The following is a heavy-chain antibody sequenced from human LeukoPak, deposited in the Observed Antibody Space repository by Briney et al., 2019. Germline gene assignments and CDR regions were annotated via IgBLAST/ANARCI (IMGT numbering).Heavy chain of an antibody. J-gene: IGHJ5*02. Sequence: SETLSLTCTVSGGSISSSSYYWGWIRQPPGKGLEWIGSIYYSGSTYYNPSLKSRVTISVDTSKNQFSLKLSSVTAADTAVYYCARAIPDIVVVPAAIIWFDPWGQGTLVTVSS. CDR3: ARAIPDIVVVPAAIIWFDP. CDR2: IYYSGST. V-gene: IGHV4-39*07. CDR1: GGSISSSSYY. D-gene: IGHD2-2*02.